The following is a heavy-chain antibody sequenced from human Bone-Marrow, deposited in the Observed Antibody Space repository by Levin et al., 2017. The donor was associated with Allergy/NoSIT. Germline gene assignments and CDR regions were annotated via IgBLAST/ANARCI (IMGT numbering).Heavy chain of an antibody. CDR3: ARDRVRSCNSWEFDF. CDR1: GFSFSNYA. CDR2: ISSNGGST. D-gene: IGHD6-13*01. V-gene: IGHV3-64*01. Sequence: AGGSLRLSCAASGFSFSNYAMHWVRQAPGKGLEYVSAISSNGGSTFYANAVKGRFAISRDNSKNTLFLQMGSLRLDDMAVYYCARDRVRSCNSWEFDFWGQGTLVTVSS. J-gene: IGHJ4*02.